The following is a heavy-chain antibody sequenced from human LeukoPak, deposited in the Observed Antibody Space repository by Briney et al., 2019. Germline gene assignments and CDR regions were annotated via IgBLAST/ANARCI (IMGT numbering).Heavy chain of an antibody. D-gene: IGHD3-3*01. CDR1: GYTFTSYY. Sequence: ASVKVSCKASGYTFTSYYMHWVRQAPGQGLEWMGIINPSGGSTSYAQKFQGRVTMTRDTSTSTVYMKLSSLRSEDTAVYYCARGGGYDFWINYFDYWGQGTLVTVSS. CDR2: INPSGGST. CDR3: ARGGGYDFWINYFDY. V-gene: IGHV1-46*01. J-gene: IGHJ4*02.